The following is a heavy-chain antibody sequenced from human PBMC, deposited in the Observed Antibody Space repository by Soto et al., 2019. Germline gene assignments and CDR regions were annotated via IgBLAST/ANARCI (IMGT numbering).Heavy chain of an antibody. V-gene: IGHV3-21*01. D-gene: IGHD1-7*01. CDR1: GFTFSSYS. CDR3: ATNWNYGPSYYYYYGMDV. Sequence: GGALRLSCAASGFTFSSYSMNWVRQAPGKGLEWVSSISSSSSYIHYADSVKGRFTISRDNAKNSLYLQMNSLRAEDTAVYYCATNWNYGPSYYYYYGMDVWGQGTTVTVSS. CDR2: ISSSSSYI. J-gene: IGHJ6*02.